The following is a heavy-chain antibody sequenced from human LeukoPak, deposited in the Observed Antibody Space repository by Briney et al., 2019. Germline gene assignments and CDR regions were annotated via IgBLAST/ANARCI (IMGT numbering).Heavy chain of an antibody. Sequence: SQTLSLTCAFSGDSVSSNSAAWNWIRQSPSRGLEWLGRTYYRSKWYNDYAVSVKSRITINPDTSKNQFSLQLNSVTPKDTAVYYCASGGDSLASFDYWGQGTLVTVSS. J-gene: IGHJ4*02. CDR1: GDSVSSNSAA. CDR2: TYYRSKWYN. V-gene: IGHV6-1*01. CDR3: ASGGDSLASFDY. D-gene: IGHD2-15*01.